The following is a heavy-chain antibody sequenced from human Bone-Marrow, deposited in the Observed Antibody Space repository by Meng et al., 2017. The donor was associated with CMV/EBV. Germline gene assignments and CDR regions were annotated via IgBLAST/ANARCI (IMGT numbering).Heavy chain of an antibody. D-gene: IGHD2-2*01. CDR3: AKASCSSTSCHPYYFDY. CDR2: INSDGSST. Sequence: GGSLRLSCAASGFTFSSYWMHWVRQAPGKGLVWVSRINSDGSSTSYADSVKGRFTISRDNTKNTLYLQMNSLRAENTDVDYCAKASCSSTSCHPYYFDYWGQGTLVTVS. CDR1: GFTFSSYW. V-gene: IGHV3-74*01. J-gene: IGHJ4*02.